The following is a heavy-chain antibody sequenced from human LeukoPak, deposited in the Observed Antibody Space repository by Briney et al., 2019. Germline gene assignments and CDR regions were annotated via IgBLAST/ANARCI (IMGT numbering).Heavy chain of an antibody. D-gene: IGHD5-18*01. CDR1: GGSFSGYY. CDR3: ARRGGYSYGYSYYLDY. V-gene: IGHV4-34*01. J-gene: IGHJ4*02. Sequence: SETLSLTCAVYGGSFSGYYWSWIRQPPGKGLEWIGEINHSGSTNYNPSLKSRVTISVDTSKNQFSLKLSSVTAADTAVYYCARRGGYSYGYSYYLDYWGQGTLVTVSS. CDR2: INHSGST.